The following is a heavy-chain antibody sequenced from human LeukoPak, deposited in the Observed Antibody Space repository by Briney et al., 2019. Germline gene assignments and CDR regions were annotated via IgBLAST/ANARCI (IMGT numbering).Heavy chain of an antibody. CDR1: GGSISSSSYY. V-gene: IGHV3-7*01. CDR2: IKQDGSEK. Sequence: ETLSLTCTVSGGSISSSSYYWGWIRQPPGKGLEWVANIKQDGSEKYYVDSVKGRFTISRDNAKNSLYLQMNSLRAEDTAVYYCARVPDRFWPTPYYFDYWGQGTLVTVSS. J-gene: IGHJ4*02. CDR3: ARVPDRFWPTPYYFDY. D-gene: IGHD3-3*01.